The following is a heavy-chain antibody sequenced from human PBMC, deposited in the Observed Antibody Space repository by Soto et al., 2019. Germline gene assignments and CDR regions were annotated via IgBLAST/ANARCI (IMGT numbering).Heavy chain of an antibody. CDR3: ARGVGCSGGSCYLNWFDP. V-gene: IGHV1-69*02. J-gene: IGHJ5*02. D-gene: IGHD2-15*01. CDR1: GGTFSSYT. CDR2: IIPILGIA. Sequence: QVQLVQSGAEVKKPGSSVKVSCKASGGTFSSYTISWVRQAPGQGLEWMGRIIPILGIANYAQKFQGRVTITADKSTSTAYMELSSLRSEDTAVYYCARGVGCSGGSCYLNWFDPWGQGTLVTVSS.